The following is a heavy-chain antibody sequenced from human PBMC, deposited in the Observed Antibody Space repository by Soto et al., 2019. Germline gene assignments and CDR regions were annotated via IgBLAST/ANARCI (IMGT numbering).Heavy chain of an antibody. CDR2: IYYSGST. CDR3: ARVGYSSSWFEAYFDY. D-gene: IGHD6-13*01. Sequence: PSETLSLTCTVSCGSISSYYWSWIRQPPGKGLEWIGYIYYSGSTNYNPSLKSRVTISVDTSKNQFSLKLSSVTAADTAVYYCARVGYSSSWFEAYFDYWGQGTLVTVSS. J-gene: IGHJ4*02. V-gene: IGHV4-59*01. CDR1: CGSISSYY.